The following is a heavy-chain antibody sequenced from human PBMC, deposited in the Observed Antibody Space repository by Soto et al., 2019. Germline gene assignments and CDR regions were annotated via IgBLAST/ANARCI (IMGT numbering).Heavy chain of an antibody. CDR2: MNPNSGNT. D-gene: IGHD3-10*01. CDR3: AREGPNYYGSEISAEMVDP. V-gene: IGHV1-8*01. J-gene: IGHJ5*02. CDR1: GYTFTSYD. Sequence: QVQLVQSGDEVKKPGASVKVSCKASGYTFTSYDINCVRQATGQGLEWMGWMNPNSGNTGYAQKFQGRVTMTRDTSINTAYMELSSLRSEDTAVYYCAREGPNYYGSEISAEMVDPWGQGTLFTVSS.